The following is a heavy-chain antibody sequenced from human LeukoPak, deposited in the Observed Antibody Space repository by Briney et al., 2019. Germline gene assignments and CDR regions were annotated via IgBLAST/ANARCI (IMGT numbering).Heavy chain of an antibody. D-gene: IGHD6-6*01. CDR2: ISSSSYI. CDR3: AKGKKLAARPYYMDV. CDR1: GFTFSSYS. J-gene: IGHJ6*03. V-gene: IGHV3-21*04. Sequence: GGSLRLSCAASGFTFSSYSMNWVRQAPGKGLEWVSSISSSSYIYYADSVKGRFTFSRDNSKNTLYLQMNSLRADDTAVYYCAKGKKLAARPYYMDVWGKGTTVIVSS.